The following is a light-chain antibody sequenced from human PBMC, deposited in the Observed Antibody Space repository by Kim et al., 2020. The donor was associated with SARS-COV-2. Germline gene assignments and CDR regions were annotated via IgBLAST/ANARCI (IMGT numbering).Light chain of an antibody. CDR2: AAS. V-gene: IGKV1-17*01. J-gene: IGKJ1*01. CDR1: QGIRSD. Sequence: ASVGDKVTITCRASQGIRSDLNWYQQKPGKASKRLIYAASTLQSGVPPRFSGSGSGTEFTLTISSLQPEDFATYYCLQHNGHPRTFGQGTKVDIK. CDR3: LQHNGHPRT.